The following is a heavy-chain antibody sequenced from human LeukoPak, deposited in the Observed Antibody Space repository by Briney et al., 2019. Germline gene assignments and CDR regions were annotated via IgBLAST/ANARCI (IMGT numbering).Heavy chain of an antibody. CDR1: GFTFSDYY. Sequence: PGGSLRLSCAASGFTFSDYYMSWIRQAPGKGLEWVSYISSSGSTIYYADSVKGRFTISRDNAKNSLYLQMNSLRAEDTAVYYCARLYRRFGVCYFDPWGQGTLVTVSS. CDR2: ISSSGSTI. D-gene: IGHD3-10*01. V-gene: IGHV3-11*04. CDR3: ARLYRRFGVCYFDP. J-gene: IGHJ5*02.